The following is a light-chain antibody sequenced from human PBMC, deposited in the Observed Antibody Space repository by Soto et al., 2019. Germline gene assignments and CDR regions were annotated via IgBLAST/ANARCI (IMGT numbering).Light chain of an antibody. CDR2: RND. J-gene: IGLJ3*02. Sequence: QSVLTQPPSASGTPGQRVTMSCSGSSSNIGSNYVFWYQHLPGTAPKLLIYRNDQRPSGVPDRLSGSKSGTSASLAISGLRSEDEADYYCAAWDDSLSEWVFGGGTKLTVL. V-gene: IGLV1-47*01. CDR3: AAWDDSLSEWV. CDR1: SSNIGSNY.